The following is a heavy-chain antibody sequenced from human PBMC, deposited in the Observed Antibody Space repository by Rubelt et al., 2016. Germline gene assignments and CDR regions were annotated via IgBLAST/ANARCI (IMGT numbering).Heavy chain of an antibody. CDR2: IYYSGNT. CDR3: ARAAVDQLLFDY. J-gene: IGHJ4*02. CDR1: GGSISSSSYY. V-gene: IGHV4-39*01. Sequence: QLQLQESGPGLVKPSETLSLTCTVSGGSISSSSYYWGWIRQPPGKGLEWIGSIYYSGNTNYNPALKSRVTISVETSKNQFSLKLGSVTAADTAGYYCARAAVDQLLFDYWGQGTLVTVSS. D-gene: IGHD2-2*01.